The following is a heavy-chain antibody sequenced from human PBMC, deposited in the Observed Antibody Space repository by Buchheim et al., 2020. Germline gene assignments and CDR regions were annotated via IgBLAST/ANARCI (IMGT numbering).Heavy chain of an antibody. CDR2: IKQDGSDK. CDR1: GFTFSSYW. CDR3: ARGYYDSSGSQYYFDY. J-gene: IGHJ4*02. V-gene: IGHV3-7*01. Sequence: EVQLVESGGGLVQPGGSLRLSCVASGFTFSSYWMSWVRQAPGKGLQWVANIKQDGSDKNYVDSVKGRFTISRDNAKQSLYVQMNSLRAEDTAVYYCARGYYDSSGSQYYFDYWGQGT. D-gene: IGHD3-22*01.